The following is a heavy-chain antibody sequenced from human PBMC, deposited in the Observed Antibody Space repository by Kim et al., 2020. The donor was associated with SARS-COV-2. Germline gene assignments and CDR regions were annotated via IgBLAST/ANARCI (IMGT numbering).Heavy chain of an antibody. CDR2: ISSSSSYI. D-gene: IGHD3-3*01. Sequence: GGSLRLSCAASGFTFSSYSMNWVRQAPGKGLEWVSSISSSSSYIYYADSVKGRFTISRDNAKNSLYLQMNSLRAEDTAVYYCARDLYYYDFWSGYYAHDAFDTWGQGTMVTVAS. CDR1: GFTFSSYS. CDR3: ARDLYYYDFWSGYYAHDAFDT. V-gene: IGHV3-21*01. J-gene: IGHJ3*02.